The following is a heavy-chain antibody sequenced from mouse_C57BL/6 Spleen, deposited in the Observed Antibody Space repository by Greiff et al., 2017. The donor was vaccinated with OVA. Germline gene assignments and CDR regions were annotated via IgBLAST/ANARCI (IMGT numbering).Heavy chain of an antibody. J-gene: IGHJ2*01. Sequence: EVKVVESGGDLVKPGGSLKLSCAASGFTFSSYGMSWVRQTPDKRLEWVATISSGGSYTYSPDSVKGRFTISGDNAKNTLYLQMSSLKSEDTAMYYCARPIDGGFDYWGQGTTLTVSS. CDR1: GFTFSSYG. CDR2: ISSGGSYT. CDR3: ARPIDGGFDY. V-gene: IGHV5-6*01.